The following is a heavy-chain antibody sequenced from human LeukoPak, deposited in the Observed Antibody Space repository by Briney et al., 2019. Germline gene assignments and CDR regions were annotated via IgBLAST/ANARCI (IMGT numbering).Heavy chain of an antibody. CDR2: ISGSGVST. D-gene: IGHD1-26*01. CDR1: GFTFSSYV. CDR3: AKGPTTPYDY. V-gene: IGHV3-23*01. J-gene: IGHJ4*02. Sequence: PGGSLRLSCAASGFTFSSYVMSWVRQAPGKGLEWVLAISGSGVSTYYADSVKGRFTISRDNSKNTLYLQMTSLRAEDTAVYYCAKGPTTPYDYWGQGTLVTVSS.